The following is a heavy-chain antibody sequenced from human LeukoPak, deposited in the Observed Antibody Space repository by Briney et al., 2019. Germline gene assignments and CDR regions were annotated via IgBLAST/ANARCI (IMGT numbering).Heavy chain of an antibody. Sequence: GASVKVSCKASGGTFSSYAISWVRQAPGQGLEWMGRIIPILGIANYAQKFQGRVTITADKSTSTAYMELSSLRSEDTAVYYCARERSASGYDSHYYYYGMDVWGQGTTVTVSS. CDR2: IIPILGIA. V-gene: IGHV1-69*04. D-gene: IGHD5-12*01. CDR3: ARERSASGYDSHYYYYGMDV. CDR1: GGTFSSYA. J-gene: IGHJ6*02.